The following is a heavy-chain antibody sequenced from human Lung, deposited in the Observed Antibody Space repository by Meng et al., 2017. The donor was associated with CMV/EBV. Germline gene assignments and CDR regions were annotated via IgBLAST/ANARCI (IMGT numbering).Heavy chain of an antibody. D-gene: IGHD4-17*01. Sequence: ESXKISCAASGFTFRTYWMSWVRQAPGKGLEWVANIKPDGSEKSYVDYVKGRFTISRDNAENSLYLQMDSLRAEDTAVYYCARGGSNGGYLPHWGQGTLVTVSS. J-gene: IGHJ4*02. CDR3: ARGGSNGGYLPH. V-gene: IGHV3-7*01. CDR2: IKPDGSEK. CDR1: GFTFRTYW.